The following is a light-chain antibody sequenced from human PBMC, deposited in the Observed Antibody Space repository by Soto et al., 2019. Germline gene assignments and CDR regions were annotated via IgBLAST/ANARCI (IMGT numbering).Light chain of an antibody. CDR2: GAS. J-gene: IGKJ1*01. CDR3: QQYSVSPLT. CDR1: LTISDSY. Sequence: EIVLTNSPGTLSLSPAERATLSCRASLTISDSYLAWYQQKAGQAPRLVIYGASNRATGIPDRFSASGSGTDFTLTISRLEPEDFAVYYCQQYSVSPLTFGQGTKVDIK. V-gene: IGKV3-20*01.